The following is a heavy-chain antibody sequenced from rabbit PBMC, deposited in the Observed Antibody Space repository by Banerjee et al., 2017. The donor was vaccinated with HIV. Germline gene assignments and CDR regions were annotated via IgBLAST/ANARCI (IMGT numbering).Heavy chain of an antibody. D-gene: IGHD5-1*01. CDR3: ARDNDGRFYFNL. V-gene: IGHV1S40*01. J-gene: IGHJ4*01. CDR1: GFSLSKNYY. Sequence: QSLEESGGDLVKPGASLTLTCTASGFSLSKNYYIYWVRQAPGKGLEWIACIYVGAGGSTDYATWVNGRFTISLDNAQNTVFLQMTSLTAADTATYFCARDNDGRFYFNLWGQGTLVTVS. CDR2: IYVGAGGST.